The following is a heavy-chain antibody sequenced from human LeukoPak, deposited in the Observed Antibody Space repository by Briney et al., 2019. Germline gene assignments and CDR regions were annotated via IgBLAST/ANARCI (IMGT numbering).Heavy chain of an antibody. CDR1: GFTASSKY. CDR2: IYSGGST. D-gene: IGHD5-24*01. J-gene: IGHJ6*03. Sequence: GGSLRLSSAASGFTASSKYMSWVRPAPGKGLEWVSVIYSGGSTYYADSVKGRFTISSDNSKNTLYLQMNSLRAEDTAVYYCARVDGYYYYYMDVWGKGTTVTVSS. CDR3: ARVDGYYYYYMDV. V-gene: IGHV3-53*01.